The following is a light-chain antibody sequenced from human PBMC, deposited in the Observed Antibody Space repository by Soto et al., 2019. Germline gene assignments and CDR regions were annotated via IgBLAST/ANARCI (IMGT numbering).Light chain of an antibody. V-gene: IGKV1D-12*01. CDR3: LQDYRYPPWT. Sequence: DIQMTQSPSSVSASVGDRVTFTCRASQGISSWLAWYQQKPGKAPKLLIYAASTLQGAVPSRFSGRGSGTDFSLTISSLQPEDFATYYCLQDYRYPPWTFGQGTKVEIK. CDR2: AAS. CDR1: QGISSW. J-gene: IGKJ1*01.